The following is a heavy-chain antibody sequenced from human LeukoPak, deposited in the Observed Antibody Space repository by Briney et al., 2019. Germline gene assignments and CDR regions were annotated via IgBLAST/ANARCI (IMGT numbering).Heavy chain of an antibody. D-gene: IGHD6-13*01. CDR2: ISSSSSYI. CDR1: GFTFSSYG. CDR3: AKDTHIAAAGTGLFDC. V-gene: IGHV3-21*04. Sequence: PGGSLRLSCAASGFTFSSYGMHWVRQAPGKGLEWVSSISSSSSYIYYADSVKGRFTISRDNAKNSLYLQMNSLRAEDTALYYCAKDTHIAAAGTGLFDCWGQGTLVTVSS. J-gene: IGHJ4*02.